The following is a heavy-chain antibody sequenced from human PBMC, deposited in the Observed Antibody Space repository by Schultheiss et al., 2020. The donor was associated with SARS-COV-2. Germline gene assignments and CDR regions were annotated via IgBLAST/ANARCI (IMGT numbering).Heavy chain of an antibody. D-gene: IGHD1-26*01. CDR1: GFTFSDYY. J-gene: IGHJ6*02. Sequence: GGSLRLSCAASGFTFSDYYMSWIRQAPGKGLEWVSYISSSGSTIYYADSVKGRFTISRDNAKNSLYLQMNSLRAEDTAVYYCARDFPWSGSYPQYYYYYGMDVWGQGTTVTVSS. V-gene: IGHV3-11*04. CDR3: ARDFPWSGSYPQYYYYYGMDV. CDR2: ISSSGSTI.